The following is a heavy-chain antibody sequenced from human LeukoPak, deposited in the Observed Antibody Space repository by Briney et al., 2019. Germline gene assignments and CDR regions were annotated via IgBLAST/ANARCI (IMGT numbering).Heavy chain of an antibody. CDR2: IRYDGSNK. CDR3: AKLRITMVRGVSDAFDI. CDR1: GFTFDDYT. Sequence: GGSLRLSCAASGFTFDDYTMSWVRQAPGKGLEWVAFIRYDGSNKYYADSVKGRFTISRDNSKNTLYLQMNSLRAEDTAVYYCAKLRITMVRGVSDAFDIWGQGTMVTVSS. J-gene: IGHJ3*02. D-gene: IGHD3-10*01. V-gene: IGHV3-30*02.